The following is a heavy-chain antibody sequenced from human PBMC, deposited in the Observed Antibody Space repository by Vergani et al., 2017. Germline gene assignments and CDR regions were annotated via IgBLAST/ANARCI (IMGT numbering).Heavy chain of an antibody. J-gene: IGHJ4*02. Sequence: QVHLEQSGTEVKKPGSSVKVSCKVSGDIFNNYTVTWVRQAPGQGLEWMGWINPTTGNPTYARAFTGRFVFSLDTSISTAYLQIGSQKAEDTAVYFCARAKRGRLAVGATDSWGQGTLLTVSS. D-gene: IGHD6-19*01. V-gene: IGHV7-4-1*01. CDR2: INPTTGNP. CDR1: GDIFNNYT. CDR3: ARAKRGRLAVGATDS.